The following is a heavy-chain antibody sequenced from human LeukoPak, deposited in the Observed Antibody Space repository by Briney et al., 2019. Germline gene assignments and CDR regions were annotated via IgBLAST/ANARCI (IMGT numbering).Heavy chain of an antibody. D-gene: IGHD5-18*01. CDR2: INTITGNP. V-gene: IGHV7-4-1*02. Sequence: ASVKVSCKASGYTFTKYAMNWVRQAPGQGLEWMGWINTITGNPTYAQGFAGRFVFSLDTSVSTAYLQISSLQAEDTAVYYCARAPDGYTYGFAYWGQGTLVIVSS. CDR1: GYTFTKYA. CDR3: ARAPDGYTYGFAY. J-gene: IGHJ4*02.